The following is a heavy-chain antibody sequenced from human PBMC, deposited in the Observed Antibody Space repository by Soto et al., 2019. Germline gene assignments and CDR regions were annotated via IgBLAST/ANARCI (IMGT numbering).Heavy chain of an antibody. J-gene: IGHJ4*02. V-gene: IGHV4-59*01. CDR1: GGSISSYC. CDR3: ASSMLDDFWSRSPGY. Sequence: PSETLSLTCTVSGGSISSYCWSWIRQPPGKGLEWIGYIYYSGSTNYNPSLKSRVTISVDTSKNQFSLKLSSVTAADTAVYYFASSMLDDFWSRSPGYWGQGTLVTVSS. D-gene: IGHD3-3*01. CDR2: IYYSGST.